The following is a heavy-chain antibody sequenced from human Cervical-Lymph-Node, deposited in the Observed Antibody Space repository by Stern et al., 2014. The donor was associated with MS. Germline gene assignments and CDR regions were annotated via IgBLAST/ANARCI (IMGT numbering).Heavy chain of an antibody. CDR1: GYSFNNFW. J-gene: IGHJ1*01. D-gene: IGHD3-3*02. V-gene: IGHV5-10-1*03. CDR3: AAHSTPFFLATGA. Sequence: EVQLVESGAEVKKPGESLTISCKGSGYSFNNFWITWVRQMPGKGLEWMGKIDPTDSYTIYSPSFEGHVSVSVDKSNSAAYLQWSSLKASDTAMYYCAAHSTPFFLATGAWGQGSLVPLSS. CDR2: IDPTDSYT.